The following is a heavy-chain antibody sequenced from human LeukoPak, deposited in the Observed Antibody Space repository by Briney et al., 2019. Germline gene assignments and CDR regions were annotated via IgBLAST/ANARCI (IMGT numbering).Heavy chain of an antibody. Sequence: SETLSLTCVVSGGSISSSNWWSWVRQPPGKGLEWIGEIYHSGSTNYNPSLKSRVTISVDKSKNQFSLKLSSVTAADTAVYYCARDVPRYYYDSSGYFGWGQGTLVTVSS. D-gene: IGHD3-22*01. J-gene: IGHJ4*02. CDR3: ARDVPRYYYDSSGYFG. CDR1: GGSISSSNW. V-gene: IGHV4-4*02. CDR2: IYHSGST.